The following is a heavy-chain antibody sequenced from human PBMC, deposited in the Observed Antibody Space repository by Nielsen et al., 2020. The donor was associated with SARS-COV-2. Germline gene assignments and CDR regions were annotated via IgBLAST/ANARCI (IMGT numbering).Heavy chain of an antibody. J-gene: IGHJ5*02. CDR3: VKDVGQRPFSNWFDP. CDR1: GFTFNDYA. CDR2: ISSNSGTI. D-gene: IGHD6-25*01. Sequence: SLKISCAASGFTFNDYAMHWVRQVPGKGLEWVSGISSNSGTIGYADSVKGRFTISRDNAKNSLYLQMNSLRAEDTAFYYCVKDVGQRPFSNWFDPWGQGTLVTVSS. V-gene: IGHV3-9*01.